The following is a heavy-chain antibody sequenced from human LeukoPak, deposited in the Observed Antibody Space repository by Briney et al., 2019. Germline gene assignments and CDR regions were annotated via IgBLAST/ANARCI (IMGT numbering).Heavy chain of an antibody. CDR1: GFSFGTYA. CDR2: ISGSGGST. Sequence: GGSLRLSCAASGFSFGTYAMSWVRQAPGKGLEWVSAISGSGGSTYYADSVKGRFTISRDNSKNTLYLQMNSLRAEDTAVYYCAKDDSIVVALFDYWGQGTLVTVSS. J-gene: IGHJ4*02. CDR3: AKDDSIVVALFDY. D-gene: IGHD3-22*01. V-gene: IGHV3-23*01.